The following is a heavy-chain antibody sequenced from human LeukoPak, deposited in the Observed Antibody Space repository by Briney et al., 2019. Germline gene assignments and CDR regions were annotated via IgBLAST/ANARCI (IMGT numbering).Heavy chain of an antibody. D-gene: IGHD5-18*01. V-gene: IGHV1-69*13. CDR2: IIPIFGTA. J-gene: IGHJ4*02. Sequence: SVKVSCKASGGTFISYAISWVRQAPGQGLEWMGGIIPIFGTANYAQKFQGRVTITADESTSTGYMELSSLRSEDTAVYYCASKRGYSYGLDYWGQGTLVTVSS. CDR1: GGTFISYA. CDR3: ASKRGYSYGLDY.